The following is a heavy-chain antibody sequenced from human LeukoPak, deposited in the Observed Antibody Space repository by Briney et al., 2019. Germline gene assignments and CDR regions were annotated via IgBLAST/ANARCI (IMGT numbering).Heavy chain of an antibody. J-gene: IGHJ4*02. CDR3: AKDLSPRFGQQLALFDY. CDR1: GFTFSSYG. D-gene: IGHD6-13*01. Sequence: PGGSLRLSCAASGFTFSSYGMHWVRQAPGKGLEWVAVISYDGSNKYYADSVKGRFTISRDNSKNTLYLQMNSLRAEDTAVYYCAKDLSPRFGQQLALFDYWGQGTLVTVSS. V-gene: IGHV3-30*18. CDR2: ISYDGSNK.